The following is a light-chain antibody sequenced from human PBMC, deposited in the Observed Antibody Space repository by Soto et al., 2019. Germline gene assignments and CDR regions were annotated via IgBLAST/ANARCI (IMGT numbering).Light chain of an antibody. CDR2: GAS. J-gene: IGKJ3*01. CDR1: QSVSSSF. V-gene: IGKV3-20*01. CDR3: PLYGSSPLT. Sequence: EIVLTQSPGTLSLSPGESATLSCRATQSVSSSFLAWYQQKPGLAPRLLIYGASTKATGIPDRFSGSGSGTALTLTISRLEPEDFAVYYCPLYGSSPLTFGPGTKVDIK.